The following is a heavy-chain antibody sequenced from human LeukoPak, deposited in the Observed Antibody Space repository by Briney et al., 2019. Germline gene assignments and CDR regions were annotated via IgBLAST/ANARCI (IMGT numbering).Heavy chain of an antibody. CDR1: GGTFSSYA. CDR2: IIPIFGTA. D-gene: IGHD6-13*01. Sequence: SVKVSCKASGGTFSSYAISWVRQAPGQGLEWMGRIIPIFGTANYAQKFQGRVTITTDESTSTAYMELSSLRSEDTAVYYCARDFSSSWPFDYWGQGTLVTVSS. CDR3: ARDFSSSWPFDY. J-gene: IGHJ4*02. V-gene: IGHV1-69*05.